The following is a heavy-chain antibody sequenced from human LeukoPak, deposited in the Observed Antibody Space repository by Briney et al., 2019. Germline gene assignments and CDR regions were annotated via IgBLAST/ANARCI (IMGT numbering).Heavy chain of an antibody. D-gene: IGHD6-13*01. CDR3: ARDDVAAAGVVLDY. CDR2: INPNSGGT. J-gene: IGHJ4*02. V-gene: IGHV1-2*02. Sequence: ASVKVSCKASGYTFTGYYMHWVRQAPGQGREWMGWINPNSGGTNYAQKFQGRVTMTRDTSISTAYMELSRLRSDDTAVYYCARDDVAAAGVVLDYWGQGTLVTVSS. CDR1: GYTFTGYY.